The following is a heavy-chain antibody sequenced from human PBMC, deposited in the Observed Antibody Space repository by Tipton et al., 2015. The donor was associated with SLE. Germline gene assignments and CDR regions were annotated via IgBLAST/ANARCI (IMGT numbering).Heavy chain of an antibody. CDR1: GGSISSSYYY. CDR3: ARERRDGYNYYFDY. V-gene: IGHV4-39*07. D-gene: IGHD5-24*01. CDR2: IYYSGGT. Sequence: TLSLTCTVSGGSISSSYYYWGWIRQPPGKGLEWIGSIYYSGGTYYNPSLKSRAVISVDTSKNQFSLRLSSVTAADTAVYYCARERRDGYNYYFDYWGQGTLVSVSS. J-gene: IGHJ4*02.